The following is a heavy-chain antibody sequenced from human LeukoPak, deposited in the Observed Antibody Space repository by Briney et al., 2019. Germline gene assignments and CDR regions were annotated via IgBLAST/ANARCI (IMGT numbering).Heavy chain of an antibody. Sequence: PGGSLRLSCAASGFTFSSYGMHWVRQAPGKGLEWVAVIWYDGSNKYYADSVKGRFTISRDNSKNTLYLQMGSLRAEDMAVYYCARDRYYDSSGYYYIWGQGTLVTVSS. CDR3: ARDRYYDSSGYYYI. V-gene: IGHV3-33*01. CDR2: IWYDGSNK. CDR1: GFTFSSYG. J-gene: IGHJ4*02. D-gene: IGHD3-22*01.